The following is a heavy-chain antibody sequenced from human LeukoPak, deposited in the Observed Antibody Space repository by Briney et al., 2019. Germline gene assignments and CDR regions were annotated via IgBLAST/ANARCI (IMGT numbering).Heavy chain of an antibody. J-gene: IGHJ4*02. Sequence: PSETLSLTCAVYGGSFSGYYWSWIRQPPGKGLEWIGEINHSGSTNYNPSLKSRVTISVDTSKNQFSLKLSSVTAADTAVYYCARQTGSGLFILPGGQGTLVAVSS. CDR1: GGSFSGYY. D-gene: IGHD3/OR15-3a*01. CDR2: INHSGST. CDR3: ARQTGSGLFILP. V-gene: IGHV4-34*01.